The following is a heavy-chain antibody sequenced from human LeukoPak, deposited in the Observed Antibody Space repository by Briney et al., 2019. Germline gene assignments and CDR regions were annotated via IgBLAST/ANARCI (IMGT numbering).Heavy chain of an antibody. J-gene: IGHJ1*01. D-gene: IGHD2-21*02. V-gene: IGHV1-69*05. CDR3: ASPLAYCGGDCYAEYFQH. Sequence: SVKVSCKASGGTFISYAISWVRQAPGQGLEWMGGITPIFGTANYAQKFQGRVTVTTDESTSTAYMELSSLRSEDTAVYYCASPLAYCGGDCYAEYFQHWGQGTLVTVSS. CDR2: ITPIFGTA. CDR1: GGTFISYA.